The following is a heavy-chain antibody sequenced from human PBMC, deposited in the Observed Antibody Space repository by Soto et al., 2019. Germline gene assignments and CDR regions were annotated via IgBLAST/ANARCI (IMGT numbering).Heavy chain of an antibody. CDR1: GFTFRSYG. CDR2: ISDDGSDK. CDR3: AKDASIAAADYYFDF. J-gene: IGHJ4*02. D-gene: IGHD6-13*01. V-gene: IGHV3-30*18. Sequence: PGGSLRLSCAASGFTFRSYGMHWVLQAPGKGLEWVAVISDDGSDKHYADSVKGRVTISRDNSKNTLYFQMNSLRVEDTAVYYCAKDASIAAADYYFDFWGQGALVTVSS.